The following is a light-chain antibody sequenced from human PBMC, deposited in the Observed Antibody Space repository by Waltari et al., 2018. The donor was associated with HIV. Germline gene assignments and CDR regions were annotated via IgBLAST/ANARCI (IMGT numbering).Light chain of an antibody. CDR2: RNG. Sequence: QSALTQPPSTSGTPGQTVTIPCSGSSSNIGDNYVSWYQQLPGTAPKLLIYRNGQRPSGVRDRVSGSKSGTSASLAINDLRSEDEAEYHCAAWDDSLSGWVFGGGTNLTVL. CDR3: AAWDDSLSGWV. CDR1: SSNIGDNY. J-gene: IGLJ3*02. V-gene: IGLV1-47*01.